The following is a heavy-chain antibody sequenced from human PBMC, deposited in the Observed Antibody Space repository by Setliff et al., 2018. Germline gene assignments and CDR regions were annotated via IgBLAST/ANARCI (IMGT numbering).Heavy chain of an antibody. CDR2: IYYSGST. Sequence: SETLSLTCTVSGGSISSYYWSWIRQPAGKGLEWIGNIYYSGSTYYNPSLKSRVTISVDTSKNQFSLKLSSVTAADTAVYYCARVGYYDSSGYSFAFDIWGQGTMVTVSS. J-gene: IGHJ3*02. V-gene: IGHV4-59*08. CDR1: GGSISSYY. D-gene: IGHD3-22*01. CDR3: ARVGYYDSSGYSFAFDI.